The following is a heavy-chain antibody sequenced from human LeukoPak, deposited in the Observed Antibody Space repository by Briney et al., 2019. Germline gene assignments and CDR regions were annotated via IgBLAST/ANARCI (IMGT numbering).Heavy chain of an antibody. CDR3: ATAPIVRGVIITSNWFDP. D-gene: IGHD3-10*01. Sequence: SETLSLTCAVYGGSFSGYYWSWIRQPPGKGLEWIGEINHSGSTNYNPSLKSRVTISVDTSKNPFSLKLSSVTAADTAVYYCATAPIVRGVIITSNWFDPWGQGTLVTVSS. CDR2: INHSGST. CDR1: GGSFSGYY. V-gene: IGHV4-34*01. J-gene: IGHJ5*02.